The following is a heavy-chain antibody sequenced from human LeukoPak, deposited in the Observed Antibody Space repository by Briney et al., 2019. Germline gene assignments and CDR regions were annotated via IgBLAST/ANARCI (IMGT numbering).Heavy chain of an antibody. V-gene: IGHV1-18*01. CDR3: ARLGRYRGNLGVFDI. CDR2: ISDYNGNK. CDR1: GYTFTSYG. Sequence: HAASVKVSCKASGYTFTSYGIRWVRQAPGQGLEWMGLISDYNGNKNYAQKLQGRVTMTTDTSKSTVYMELKSLRSDDTAVYYCARLGRYRGNLGVFDIWGQGTIVTGSS. D-gene: IGHD4-23*01. J-gene: IGHJ3*02.